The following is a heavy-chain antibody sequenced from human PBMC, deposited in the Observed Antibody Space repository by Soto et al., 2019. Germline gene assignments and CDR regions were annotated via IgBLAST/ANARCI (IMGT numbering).Heavy chain of an antibody. CDR2: ISSSSSYI. CDR1: GFTFSSYS. D-gene: IGHD2-2*01. V-gene: IGHV3-21*01. Sequence: GGSLRLSCAASGFTFSSYSMNWVRQAPGKGLEWVSSISSSSSYIYYADSVKGRFTISRDNAKNSLYLQMNSLRAEDTAVYYCARSRGSEEYYYYYGMDVWGQGTTVTVSS. J-gene: IGHJ6*02. CDR3: ARSRGSEEYYYYYGMDV.